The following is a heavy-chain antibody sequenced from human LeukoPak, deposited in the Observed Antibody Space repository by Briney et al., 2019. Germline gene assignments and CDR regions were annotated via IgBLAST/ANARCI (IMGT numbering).Heavy chain of an antibody. V-gene: IGHV1-69*04. J-gene: IGHJ6*02. CDR2: IIPILGIA. Sequence: SVKVSCKASGGTFSSYAISWVRQAPGQGLEWMGRIIPILGIANYAQKFQGRVTITADKSTSTAYMELSSLRSEDTAVYYCARGSGRDTRRTRYYYYYGMDVWGQGTTVTVSS. CDR1: GGTFSSYA. D-gene: IGHD5-18*01. CDR3: ARGSGRDTRRTRYYYYYGMDV.